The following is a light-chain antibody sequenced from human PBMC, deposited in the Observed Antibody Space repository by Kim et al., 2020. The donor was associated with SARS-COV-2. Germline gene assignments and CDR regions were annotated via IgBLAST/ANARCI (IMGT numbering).Light chain of an antibody. Sequence: GDRVTITCRASQSISSWLAWYQQKPGKAPKLLIYDASSLESGLPSRFSGSGSGTEFTLTISSLQPDDFATYYCQQYNSYSETFGQGTKVDIK. J-gene: IGKJ1*01. CDR1: QSISSW. CDR2: DAS. CDR3: QQYNSYSET. V-gene: IGKV1-5*01.